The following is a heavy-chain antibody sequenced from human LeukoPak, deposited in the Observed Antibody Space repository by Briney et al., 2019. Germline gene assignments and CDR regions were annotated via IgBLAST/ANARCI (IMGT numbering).Heavy chain of an antibody. CDR2: MNPNSGNT. CDR1: GYTFTSYD. CDR3: ARAGSSGYYRDFDY. J-gene: IGHJ4*02. Sequence: ASVKVSCKASGYTFTSYDINWVRQATGQGLEWMGWMNPNSGNTGYAQKFQGRVTMTRNTSISTAYMELSSLRSEDTAMYYCARAGSSGYYRDFDYWGQGTLVTVSS. D-gene: IGHD3-22*01. V-gene: IGHV1-8*01.